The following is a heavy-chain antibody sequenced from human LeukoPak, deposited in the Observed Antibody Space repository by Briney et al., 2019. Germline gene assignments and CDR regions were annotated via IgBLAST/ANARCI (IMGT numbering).Heavy chain of an antibody. V-gene: IGHV3-53*01. CDR2: IYSGGSI. CDR1: GLIVSSNY. CDR3: ATIQLVRGDINAFDM. J-gene: IGHJ3*02. Sequence: GGSLRLSCAASGLIVSSNYMTWVRQAPGKGLEWVSVIYSGGSIYYADSVKGRFTISRDNSRNTLYLQMNSLRAEDTAVYYCATIQLVRGDINAFDMWGQGTMVTVSS. D-gene: IGHD3-10*01.